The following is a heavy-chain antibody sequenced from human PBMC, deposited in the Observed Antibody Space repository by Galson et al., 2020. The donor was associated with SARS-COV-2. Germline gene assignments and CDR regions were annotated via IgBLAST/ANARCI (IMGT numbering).Heavy chain of an antibody. V-gene: IGHV3-13*01. CDR3: ARGGHSSGWYSGLKYYYYMDV. Sequence: GSLRLSCAASGFAFSSYDMHWVRQATGKGLEWVSAIGTAGDTYYPGSVKGRFTISRENAKNSLYLQMNSLRAGDTAVYYCARGGHSSGWYSGLKYYYYMDVWGKGTTVTVSS. D-gene: IGHD6-19*01. CDR1: GFAFSSYD. CDR2: IGTAGDT. J-gene: IGHJ6*03.